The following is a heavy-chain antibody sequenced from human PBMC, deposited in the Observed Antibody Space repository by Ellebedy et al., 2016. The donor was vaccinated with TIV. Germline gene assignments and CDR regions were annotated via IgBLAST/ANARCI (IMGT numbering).Heavy chain of an antibody. CDR2: IYPGDSDT. J-gene: IGHJ6*02. Sequence: GESLKISCKGSGYSFTNNWIGWVRQMPGKGLEWMGIIYPGDSDTRYSPSFQGQVTISADKSISTAYLQWSSLKASDTAMYYCARLGFLEWLDYYGMDVWGQGTTVTVSS. D-gene: IGHD3-3*01. CDR3: ARLGFLEWLDYYGMDV. V-gene: IGHV5-51*01. CDR1: GYSFTNNW.